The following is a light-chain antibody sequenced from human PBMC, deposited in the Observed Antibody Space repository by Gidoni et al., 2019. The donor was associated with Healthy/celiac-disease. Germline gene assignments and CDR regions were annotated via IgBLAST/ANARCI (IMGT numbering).Light chain of an antibody. V-gene: IGKV3-11*01. CDR2: DAS. J-gene: IGKJ4*01. CDR1: QSVSSY. Sequence: DIVLTQSPATLSFSPGERAPLSCRASQSVSSYLAWYQQKPGQAPRLLIYDASNRATGIPARFSGSGSGTDFTLTISSLEPEDFAVYYCQQRSNWLLTFGGGTKVEIK. CDR3: QQRSNWLLT.